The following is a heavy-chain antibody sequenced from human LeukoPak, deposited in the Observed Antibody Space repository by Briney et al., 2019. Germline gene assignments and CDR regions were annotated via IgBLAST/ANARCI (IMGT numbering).Heavy chain of an antibody. V-gene: IGHV4-61*02. CDR3: ARDPGYSGYDWYFDY. D-gene: IGHD5-12*01. CDR1: GGSISSGSYY. J-gene: IGHJ4*02. Sequence: PSETLSLTCTVSGGSISSGSYYWSWIRQPAGKGLESIGRIYTSGSTNYNPSLKSRVTISVDTSKNQFSLKLSSVTAADTAVYYCARDPGYSGYDWYFDYWGQGTLVTVSS. CDR2: IYTSGST.